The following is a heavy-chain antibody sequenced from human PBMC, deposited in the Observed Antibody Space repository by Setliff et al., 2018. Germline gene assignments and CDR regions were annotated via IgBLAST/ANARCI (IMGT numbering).Heavy chain of an antibody. Sequence: SETLSLTCTVSGGSVSSASHYWGWIRQAPGKGMEWIGSVYYSGYTYHKPSLQSRVTMSVDTSKNLFSLKLTSVTAADTAVYYCARVDFTMIQGVIGHWGQGTLVTVSS. CDR1: GGSVSSASHY. CDR2: VYYSGYT. CDR3: ARVDFTMIQGVIGH. V-gene: IGHV4-39*07. J-gene: IGHJ1*01. D-gene: IGHD3-10*01.